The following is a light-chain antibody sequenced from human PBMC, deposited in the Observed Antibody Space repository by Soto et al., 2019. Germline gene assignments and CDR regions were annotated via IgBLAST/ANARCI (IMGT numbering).Light chain of an antibody. J-gene: IGKJ4*01. V-gene: IGKV3-11*02. Sequence: EIVLTQSPATLSLSPGERGTLSCRASQSIGVYLAWYQQKSGQAPRLLIYDASTRATGIPARFSGSGSGRDFTLTISSLEPEDFAVYYCHQYADSPLTFGGGTKVEIK. CDR2: DAS. CDR1: QSIGVY. CDR3: HQYADSPLT.